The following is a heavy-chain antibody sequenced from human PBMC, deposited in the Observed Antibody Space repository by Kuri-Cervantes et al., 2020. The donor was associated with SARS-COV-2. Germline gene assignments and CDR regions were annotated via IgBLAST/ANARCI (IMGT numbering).Heavy chain of an antibody. Sequence: LSLTCAASGFTFSSYAMHWVRQAPGKGLEWVAVISYDGSNKYYADSVKGRFTISGDNSKNTLYLQMNSLRAEDTAVYYCASGYSGSYSYFQHWGQGTLVTVSS. CDR3: ASGYSGSYSYFQH. CDR2: ISYDGSNK. V-gene: IGHV3-30*04. D-gene: IGHD1-26*01. J-gene: IGHJ1*01. CDR1: GFTFSSYA.